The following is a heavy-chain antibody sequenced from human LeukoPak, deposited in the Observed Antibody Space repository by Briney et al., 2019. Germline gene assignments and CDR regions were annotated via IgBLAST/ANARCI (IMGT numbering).Heavy chain of an antibody. J-gene: IGHJ4*02. Sequence: GGSLRLSCAASGFTFSSYEMNWVRQAPGKGLEWVSYISSSGSTIYYADSVKGRFTISRDNAKNSLYLQMNSLRAEDTAVYYCARAYSGPFDPDYWGQGTLVTVSS. CDR3: ARAYSGPFDPDY. V-gene: IGHV3-48*03. D-gene: IGHD1-26*01. CDR1: GFTFSSYE. CDR2: ISSSGSTI.